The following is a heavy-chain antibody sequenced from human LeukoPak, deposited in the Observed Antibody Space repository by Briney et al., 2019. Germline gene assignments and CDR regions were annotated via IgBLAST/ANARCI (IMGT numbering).Heavy chain of an antibody. CDR3: ARGVRDTMVRGARFDY. CDR2: ISSSSSYI. V-gene: IGHV3-21*01. Sequence: PGGSLRLSCAASGFTFSGYSMNWVRQAPGKGLEWVLSISSSSSYIYYADSVKGRFTISRDNAKNSLYLQMNSLRAEDTAVYYCARGVRDTMVRGARFDYWGQGTLVTVSS. D-gene: IGHD3-10*01. J-gene: IGHJ4*02. CDR1: GFTFSGYS.